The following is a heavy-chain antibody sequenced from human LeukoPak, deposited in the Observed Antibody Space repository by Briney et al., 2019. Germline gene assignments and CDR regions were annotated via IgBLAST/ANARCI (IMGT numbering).Heavy chain of an antibody. CDR2: ISGSGGST. V-gene: IGHV3-23*01. CDR3: AKADCSSTSCYTDY. D-gene: IGHD2-2*02. Sequence: PGGSLRLSCAASGFTFSSYAMSWVRQAPGKGLEWVSAISGSGGSTYYADSVKGRFTISRDNSKNTLYLQMNSLRAEDTAVYYCAKADCSSTSCYTDYWGQGTLVTVSS. J-gene: IGHJ4*02. CDR1: GFTFSSYA.